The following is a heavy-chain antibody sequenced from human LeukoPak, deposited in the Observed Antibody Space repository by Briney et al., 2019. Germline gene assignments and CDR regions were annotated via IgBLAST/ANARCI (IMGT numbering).Heavy chain of an antibody. D-gene: IGHD6-19*01. Sequence: GRSLRLSCAASGFTFDDYAMHWVRHAPGKGLEWVSGISWNSGSIGYADSVKGRFTISRDNAKNSLYLQMNSLRAEDTAVYYCARDYYSGSDAFDIWGQGTMVTVSS. J-gene: IGHJ3*02. CDR1: GFTFDDYA. CDR3: ARDYYSGSDAFDI. V-gene: IGHV3-9*01. CDR2: ISWNSGSI.